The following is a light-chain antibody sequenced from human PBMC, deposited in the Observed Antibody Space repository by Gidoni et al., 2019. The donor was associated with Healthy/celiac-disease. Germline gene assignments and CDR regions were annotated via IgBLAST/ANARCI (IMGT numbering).Light chain of an antibody. Sequence: ELVMTQSPATLSVSPGERATLSCRASQSVSSNLSWYQQKPGQDPKLLIYGASTRATGIPARFSGSGCGTEFTLTISSMQSEDFAVYCCQQYNNWPPWTFGQGTKVEIK. V-gene: IGKV3-15*01. CDR1: QSVSSN. CDR3: QQYNNWPPWT. CDR2: GAS. J-gene: IGKJ1*01.